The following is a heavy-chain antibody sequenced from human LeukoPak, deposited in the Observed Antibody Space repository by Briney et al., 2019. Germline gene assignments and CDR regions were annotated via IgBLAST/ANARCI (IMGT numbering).Heavy chain of an antibody. CDR1: GGTFSSHA. D-gene: IGHD3-22*01. J-gene: IGHJ4*02. CDR3: ARSPYYYDSSGYSLPYYFDY. Sequence: SVEDFCKASGGTFSSHAISWVRQAPGQGPEWMGRIIPILGIANCAQKFQGRVTITAGKSTSTAYMELRSLRSDDTAVYYCARSPYYYDSSGYSLPYYFDYWGQGTLVTVSS. V-gene: IGHV1-69*04. CDR2: IIPILGIA.